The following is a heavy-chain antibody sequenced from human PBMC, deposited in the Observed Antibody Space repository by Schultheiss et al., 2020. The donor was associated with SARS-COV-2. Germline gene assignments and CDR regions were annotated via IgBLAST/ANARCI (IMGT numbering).Heavy chain of an antibody. Sequence: SETLSLTCTVSGGSISSNGDYWGWIRQPPGKGLEWVGTVHYSGSTNYNPSLKSRVTISVDTSKNQFSLKLSSVTAADTAVYYCARDKGYCSSTSCYGFDYYYGMDVWGQGTTVTVSS. J-gene: IGHJ6*02. CDR3: ARDKGYCSSTSCYGFDYYYGMDV. CDR1: GGSISSNGDY. D-gene: IGHD2-2*01. V-gene: IGHV4-39*07. CDR2: VHYSGST.